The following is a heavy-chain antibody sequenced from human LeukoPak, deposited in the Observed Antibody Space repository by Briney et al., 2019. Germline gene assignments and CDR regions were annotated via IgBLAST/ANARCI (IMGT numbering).Heavy chain of an antibody. V-gene: IGHV1-8*01. CDR1: GYTFTSYD. D-gene: IGHD2-15*01. Sequence: GASVKVSCKASGYTFTSYDINWVRQATGQGPEWMGWMNPNSGNTGYAQKFQGRVTMTRKTSISTAYMELSSLRSEDTAVYYCARGYCSGGSCHAFDIWGQGTMVTVSS. CDR2: MNPNSGNT. J-gene: IGHJ3*02. CDR3: ARGYCSGGSCHAFDI.